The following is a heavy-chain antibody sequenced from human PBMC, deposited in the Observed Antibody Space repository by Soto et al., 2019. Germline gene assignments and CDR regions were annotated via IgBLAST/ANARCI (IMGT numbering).Heavy chain of an antibody. CDR1: GGTVSSYA. CDR2: ISGSGGST. CDR3: AKDRSVSARTQFGY. V-gene: IGHV3-23*01. D-gene: IGHD6-19*01. J-gene: IGHJ4*02. Sequence: RLSCAASGGTVSSYAMSWVRQDPGKGLEWVSAISGSGGSTYYADSVKGRFTISRDNSKNTLYLQMNSLRAEDTAVYYCAKDRSVSARTQFGYWGQGTLVTVSS.